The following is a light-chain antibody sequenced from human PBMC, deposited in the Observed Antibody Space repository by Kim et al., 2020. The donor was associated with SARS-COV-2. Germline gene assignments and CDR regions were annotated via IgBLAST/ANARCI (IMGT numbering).Light chain of an antibody. Sequence: TAVGDRVTITCRGSQSVSGWLMWYQQTPEKAPHLLFYRPSTLQTGVPPRFSGSASGTDFTLTINTLQPEDFATYYCQQSYNFPRTFGQGTKVDIK. V-gene: IGKV1-39*01. CDR3: QQSYNFPRT. CDR1: QSVSGW. CDR2: RPS. J-gene: IGKJ1*01.